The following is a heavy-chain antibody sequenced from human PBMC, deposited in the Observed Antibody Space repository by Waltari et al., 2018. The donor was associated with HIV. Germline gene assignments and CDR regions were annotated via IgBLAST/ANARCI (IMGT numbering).Heavy chain of an antibody. CDR1: GGSISSSSYY. D-gene: IGHD3-22*01. V-gene: IGHV4-39*02. CDR2: IYYSGST. J-gene: IGHJ4*02. CDR3: ARESGEGGYYLYYFDY. Sequence: QLQLQESGPGLVKPSETLSLTCTVSGGSISSSSYYWGWIRQPPGKGLEWIGSIYYSGSTYYNPSRKSRVTISVDTSKNQFSLKLSSVTAADTAVYYCARESGEGGYYLYYFDYWGQGTLVTVSS.